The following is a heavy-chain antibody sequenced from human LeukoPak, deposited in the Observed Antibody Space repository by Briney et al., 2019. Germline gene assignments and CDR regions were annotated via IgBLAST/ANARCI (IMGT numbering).Heavy chain of an antibody. CDR1: GYTFTGYY. CDR3: ARADRITIFGVVITLYY. D-gene: IGHD3-3*01. V-gene: IGHV1-2*02. J-gene: IGHJ4*02. CDR2: INPNSGGT. Sequence: GASVKVSCKASGYTFTGYYMHWVRQAPGQGLGWMGWINPNSGGTNYAQKFQGRVTMTRDTSISTAYMELSRLRSDDTAVYYCARADRITIFGVVITLYYWGQGTLVTVSS.